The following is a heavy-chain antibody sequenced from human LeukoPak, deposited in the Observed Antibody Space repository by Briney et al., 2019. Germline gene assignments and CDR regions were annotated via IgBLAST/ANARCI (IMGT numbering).Heavy chain of an antibody. J-gene: IGHJ3*02. Sequence: GGSLRLSCTASGFTFSSYWMSWVRQAPGKGLECVANIKQDGSEKYYVDSVKGRFTISRDNGKNSLYLQMNSLRAEDTAVYYCARDLAYCGGDCYSGAFDIWGQGTMVTVSS. D-gene: IGHD2-21*01. CDR1: GFTFSSYW. V-gene: IGHV3-7*01. CDR3: ARDLAYCGGDCYSGAFDI. CDR2: IKQDGSEK.